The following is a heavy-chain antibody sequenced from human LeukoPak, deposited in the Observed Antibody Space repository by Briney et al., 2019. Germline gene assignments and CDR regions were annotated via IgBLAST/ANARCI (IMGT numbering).Heavy chain of an antibody. CDR2: ISGSSSSI. CDR1: GFIFSSSA. V-gene: IGHV3-23*01. J-gene: IGHJ4*02. Sequence: PGGSLRLSCAASGFIFSSSAVTWVRQTPGKALEWVPAISGSSSSIYYADYVKGRFTISRDNSKSTLYLQMNSLRAEDTAIYYCAFLGSGEKIYWGQGTLVTVSS. D-gene: IGHD3-10*01. CDR3: AFLGSGEKIY.